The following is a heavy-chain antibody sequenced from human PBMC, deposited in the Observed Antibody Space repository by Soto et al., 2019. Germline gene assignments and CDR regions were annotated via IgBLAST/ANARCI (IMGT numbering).Heavy chain of an antibody. J-gene: IGHJ6*02. CDR1: GFTFSSYG. D-gene: IGHD6-13*01. CDR2: ISYDESNK. Sequence: QVQLVESGGGVVQPGRSPRLSCAASGFTFSSYGMHWVRQAPGKGLEWVAVISYDESNKYYADSVKGRFTISRDNSKNPLYLQMNSLRAEDTAVYYCAKSIAAVGTPPYFYYYGMDVWGQGTTVTVSS. CDR3: AKSIAAVGTPPYFYYYGMDV. V-gene: IGHV3-30*18.